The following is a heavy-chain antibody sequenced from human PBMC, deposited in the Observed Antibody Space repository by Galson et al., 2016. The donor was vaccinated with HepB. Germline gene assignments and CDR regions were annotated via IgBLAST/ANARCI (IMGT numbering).Heavy chain of an antibody. CDR3: AKGEAAGTWYAPSDY. V-gene: IGHV3-30*18. J-gene: IGHJ4*02. Sequence: SLRLSCAASGFTFSSYPMHWVRQAPGKGLEWVAIILFDASHKYYGDYVSGRLSISRDNSKKTVYLQMNSLSADDTAVYYCAKGEAAGTWYAPSDYCGQGTLVTVSA. CDR2: ILFDASHK. CDR1: GFTFSSYP. D-gene: IGHD6-13*01.